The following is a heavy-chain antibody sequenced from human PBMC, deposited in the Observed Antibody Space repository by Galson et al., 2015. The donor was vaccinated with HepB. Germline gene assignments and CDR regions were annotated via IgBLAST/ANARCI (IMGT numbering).Heavy chain of an antibody. Sequence: SLRLSCAASGFTFSSYAMSWVRQAPGKGPEWVSGISGSGGTTYYADSVKGRFTTSRDNSKNTLYVQMNSLRAEDTAVYYCAKGERRFDYWGQGTLVTVSS. CDR1: GFTFSSYA. J-gene: IGHJ4*02. D-gene: IGHD1-1*01. V-gene: IGHV3-23*01. CDR2: ISGSGGTT. CDR3: AKGERRFDY.